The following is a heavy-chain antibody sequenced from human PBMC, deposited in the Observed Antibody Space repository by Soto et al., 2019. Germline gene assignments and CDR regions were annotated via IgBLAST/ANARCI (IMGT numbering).Heavy chain of an antibody. D-gene: IGHD3-10*01. CDR2: ISGSGGST. CDR3: AKDYAVWDERITMVRGGPFWRG. V-gene: IGHV3-23*01. CDR1: GFTFSSYA. Sequence: GGSLRLSCAASGFTFSSYAMSWVRQAPGKGLEWVSAISGSGGSTYYADSVKGRFTISRDNSKNTLYLQMNSLRAEDTAVYYCAKDYAVWDERITMVRGGPFWRGWGQGTLVTVSS. J-gene: IGHJ4*02.